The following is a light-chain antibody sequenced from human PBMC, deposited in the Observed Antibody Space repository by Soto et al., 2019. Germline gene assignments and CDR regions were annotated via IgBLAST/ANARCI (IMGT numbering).Light chain of an antibody. Sequence: EIVLTQSPGTLSLSPGEGATLSCRASQSVDSNYLAWYQQKRGQAPRLLIYGASNRATDIPDRFSGSGSGTDFTLTISRLEPEDFAVYFCQQYGTSSTFGQGTRLEIK. J-gene: IGKJ5*01. CDR2: GAS. CDR3: QQYGTSST. V-gene: IGKV3-20*01. CDR1: QSVDSNY.